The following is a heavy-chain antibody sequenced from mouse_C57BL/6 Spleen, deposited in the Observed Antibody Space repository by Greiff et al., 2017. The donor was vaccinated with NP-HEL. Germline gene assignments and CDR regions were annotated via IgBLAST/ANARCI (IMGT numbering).Heavy chain of an antibody. CDR3: ATRQLRDLFAY. J-gene: IGHJ3*01. V-gene: IGHV1-81*01. CDR2: IYPRSGNT. D-gene: IGHD3-2*02. Sequence: VQLQESGAELARPGASVKLSCKASGYTFTSYGISWVKQRTGQGLEWIGEIYPRSGNTYYNEKFKGKATLTADKSSSTAYMELRSLPSEDSAVYFCATRQLRDLFAYWGQGTLVTVSA. CDR1: GYTFTSYG.